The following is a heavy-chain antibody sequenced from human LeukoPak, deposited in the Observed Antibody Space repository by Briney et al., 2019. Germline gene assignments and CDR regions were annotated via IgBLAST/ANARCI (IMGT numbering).Heavy chain of an antibody. CDR2: FYYSGST. CDR3: ARHDFWSGSLFDH. D-gene: IGHD3-3*01. J-gene: IGHJ4*02. Sequence: SETLSLTCTVSGGSISSSSYYWGWIRQPPGKGLEWIGSFYYSGSTYYNPSLKSRVTISVDTSKSQFSLKLSSVTAADTAVYYCARHDFWSGSLFDHWGQGTLVTVSS. V-gene: IGHV4-39*01. CDR1: GGSISSSSYY.